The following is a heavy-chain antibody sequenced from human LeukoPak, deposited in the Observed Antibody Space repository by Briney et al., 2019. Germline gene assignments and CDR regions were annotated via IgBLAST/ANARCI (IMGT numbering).Heavy chain of an antibody. CDR3: ARDRVPPYSGSDCYSGLDY. D-gene: IGHD2-21*02. CDR2: IYHSGSN. CDR1: GYSITSGYY. Sequence: SETLSLTCAVSGYSITSGYYWAWIRQPPGKGLEWIGSIYHSGSNYYNPSLRSRVAISVDTSRNQFSLKLNSVTAADTATYFCARDRVPPYSGSDCYSGLDYWGQGTLVTVSS. J-gene: IGHJ4*02. V-gene: IGHV4-38-2*02.